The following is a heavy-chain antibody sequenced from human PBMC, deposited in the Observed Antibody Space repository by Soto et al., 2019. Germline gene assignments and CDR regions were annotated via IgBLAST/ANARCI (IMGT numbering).Heavy chain of an antibody. V-gene: IGHV3-74*03. CDR2: INSDGSST. Sequence: GKGLVWVSRINSDGSSTTYADSVKGRVTISRDNAKNTLYLQLNSLRAEDTAVYFCFFKEEEGRRGSVPVSAFLLNRSSDL. J-gene: IGHJ2*01. CDR3: FFKEEEGRRGSVPVSAFLLNRSSDL. D-gene: IGHD2-15*01.